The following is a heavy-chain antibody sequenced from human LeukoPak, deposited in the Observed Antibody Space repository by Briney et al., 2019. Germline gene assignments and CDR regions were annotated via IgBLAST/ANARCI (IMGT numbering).Heavy chain of an antibody. D-gene: IGHD3-22*01. Sequence: ETLSLTCIVSGGSISSNYWSWIRQPAGKGLEWIGRIYSSGTTTYIPSLKSRVTMSGDTSKNQLSLRLTSVTAVDTAVYYCARIHRRADSSGYYYEDWYFDLWGRGTLVTVSS. CDR2: IYSSGTT. V-gene: IGHV4-4*07. CDR1: GGSISSNY. J-gene: IGHJ2*01. CDR3: ARIHRRADSSGYYYEDWYFDL.